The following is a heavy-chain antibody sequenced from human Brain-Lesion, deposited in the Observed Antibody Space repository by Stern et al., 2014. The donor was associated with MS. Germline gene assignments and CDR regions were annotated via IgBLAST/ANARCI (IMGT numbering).Heavy chain of an antibody. V-gene: IGHV4-61*02. CDR1: GGSISSGGYY. D-gene: IGHD2-2*01. CDR3: ARGRVVPGFQYYATDV. J-gene: IGHJ6*02. Sequence: VQLVESGPGLVKPSQTLSLSCTVSGGSISSGGYYWSWIRQPAGKGLEWIGRIFNSGSTSYKPSLKSRVTISIDTSKNQFPLRLNPMTAADTAVYYCARGRVVPGFQYYATDVWGQGTTVIVSS. CDR2: IFNSGST.